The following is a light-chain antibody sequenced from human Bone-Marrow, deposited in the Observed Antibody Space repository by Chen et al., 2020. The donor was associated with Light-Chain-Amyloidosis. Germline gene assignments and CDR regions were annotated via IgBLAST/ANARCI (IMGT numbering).Light chain of an antibody. Sequence: QSVLTQPPSVSGAPGQRLTISCTRSTYNIGAGFDVHWYQQLPGTVPKLLIYGNNNRTSCVHDRFSGSKSGTSAALAITGLRAEDEADYYCQSYDSSLSGVVFGGGTKLTVL. CDR2: GNN. CDR1: TYNIGAGFD. V-gene: IGLV1-40*01. J-gene: IGLJ3*02. CDR3: QSYDSSLSGVV.